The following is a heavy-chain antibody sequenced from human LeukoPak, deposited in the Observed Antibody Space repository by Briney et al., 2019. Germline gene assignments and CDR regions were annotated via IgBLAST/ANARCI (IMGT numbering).Heavy chain of an antibody. Sequence: SCKASGGTFSSYAMHWVRQAPGKGLEWVSIISYDGSNKYYADSVKGRFTISRDNSKNTLYLQMNSLRADDTAVYYCAKDSSGYYTSSRVDYWGQGTLVTVSS. V-gene: IGHV3-30*04. CDR2: ISYDGSNK. CDR1: GGTFSSYA. CDR3: AKDSSGYYTSSRVDY. D-gene: IGHD3-22*01. J-gene: IGHJ4*02.